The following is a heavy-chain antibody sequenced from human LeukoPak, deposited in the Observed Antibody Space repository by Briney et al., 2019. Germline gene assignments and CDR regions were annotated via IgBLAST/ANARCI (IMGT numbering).Heavy chain of an antibody. D-gene: IGHD3-22*01. CDR2: ISGGGGST. Sequence: GALRLSCAASGFTFSSYAMSWVRPAPGKGLEWVSAISGGGGSTYYADSVKGRFTISRDNSKNTLYLQMNSLRAEDTAVYYCAKTWRSYYDSSGTFDYWGQGTLVTVSS. V-gene: IGHV3-23*01. J-gene: IGHJ4*02. CDR3: AKTWRSYYDSSGTFDY. CDR1: GFTFSSYA.